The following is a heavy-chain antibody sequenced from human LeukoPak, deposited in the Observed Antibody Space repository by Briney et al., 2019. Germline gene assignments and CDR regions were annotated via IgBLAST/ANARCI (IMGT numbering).Heavy chain of an antibody. J-gene: IGHJ6*02. CDR3: ARSMVRGVIYGMDV. Sequence: SETLSLTCTVSGGSISSYYWSWIRQPPGKGLEWIGYIYYSGSTNYNPSLKSRVTISVDTSKNQFSLKLSSVTAADTAVYYCARSMVRGVIYGMDVWGQGTTVAVSS. V-gene: IGHV4-59*01. D-gene: IGHD3-10*01. CDR1: GGSISSYY. CDR2: IYYSGST.